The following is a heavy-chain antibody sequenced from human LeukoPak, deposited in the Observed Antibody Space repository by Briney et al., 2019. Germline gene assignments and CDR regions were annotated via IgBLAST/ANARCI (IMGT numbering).Heavy chain of an antibody. CDR1: GYSFSNYW. V-gene: IGHV5-51*01. CDR3: ARHYYDYVWGSYGIDY. J-gene: IGHJ4*02. Sequence: GESLKISCKGSGYSFSNYWIGWVRQMPGKGLEWMGIIYAGDSDTRYSPSFQGQVTISADKSISTAYLRWSSLKVSDTAMYYCARHYYDYVWGSYGIDYWGQGTLVTVSS. D-gene: IGHD3-16*01. CDR2: IYAGDSDT.